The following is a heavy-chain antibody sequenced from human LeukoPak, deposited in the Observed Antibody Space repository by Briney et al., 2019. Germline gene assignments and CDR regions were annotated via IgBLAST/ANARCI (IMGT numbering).Heavy chain of an antibody. CDR3: ASSLTGGYSYGNDAFDI. D-gene: IGHD5-18*01. CDR2: ISSSSTI. CDR1: GFTFSSYS. J-gene: IGHJ3*02. Sequence: GGSLRLSCAASGFTFSSYSMNWVRQAPGKGLEWVSYISSSSTIYYADSVKGRFTISRDNAKNSLYLQMNSLRAEDTAVYYCASSLTGGYSYGNDAFDIWGRGTMVTVSS. V-gene: IGHV3-48*04.